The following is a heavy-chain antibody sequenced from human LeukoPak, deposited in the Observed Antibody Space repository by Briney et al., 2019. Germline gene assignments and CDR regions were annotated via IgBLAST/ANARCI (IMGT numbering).Heavy chain of an antibody. CDR1: GGSFSDYY. CDR3: ARQHYYDTSGYYSY. CDR2: INHSGST. J-gene: IGHJ4*02. Sequence: PSETLSLTCAVYGGSFSDYYWSWIRQPPGKGLEWIGEINHSGSTNYNPSLKSRVTISVDTSKNQFSLKLSSVTATDTAVYYCARQHYYDTSGYYSYWGQGTLVTVSS. D-gene: IGHD3-22*01. V-gene: IGHV4-34*01.